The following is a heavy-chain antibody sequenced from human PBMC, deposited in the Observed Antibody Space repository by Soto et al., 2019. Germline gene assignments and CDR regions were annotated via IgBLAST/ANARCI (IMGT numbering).Heavy chain of an antibody. Sequence: ASVKVSCKASGYTFTSYGISWVRQAPGQGLEWMGWISAYNGNTNYAQKLQGRVTMTTDTSTSTAYMELRSLRSDDTAVYYCARAGGSGYGYYYYGMDVWGHGTTVTVSS. V-gene: IGHV1-18*01. J-gene: IGHJ6*02. CDR1: GYTFTSYG. CDR2: ISAYNGNT. CDR3: ARAGGSGYGYYYYGMDV. D-gene: IGHD5-12*01.